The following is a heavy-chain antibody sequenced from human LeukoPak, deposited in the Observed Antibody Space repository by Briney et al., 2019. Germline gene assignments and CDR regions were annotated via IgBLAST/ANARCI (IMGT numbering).Heavy chain of an antibody. CDR2: IYNDGNT. CDR1: GFTVSTNH. V-gene: IGHV3-53*01. Sequence: GGSLRLSCAVSGFTVSTNHMSWVRQAPGGGLEWVSVIYNDGNTYYTDSVKGRFTISRDNSKKPVFLQMNRLRVEDTAVYYCARDREVVTAKAQMDVWGKGTTVTVSS. D-gene: IGHD2-21*02. J-gene: IGHJ6*03. CDR3: ARDREVVTAKAQMDV.